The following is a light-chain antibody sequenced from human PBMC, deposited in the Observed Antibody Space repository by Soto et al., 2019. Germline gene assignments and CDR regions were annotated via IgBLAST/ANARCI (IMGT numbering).Light chain of an antibody. Sequence: QSVLTQPPSVSGAPGQRVTISCTGSSSNIGAGYDVHWYQQLPGTAPKLLIYGNSNRPSGVPDRFSGPKSGTSASLAITGLQAENEVIYYAKSYDSTRGVYVSETGTKVTV. CDR2: GNS. CDR1: SSNIGAGYD. CDR3: KSYDSTRGVYV. J-gene: IGLJ1*01. V-gene: IGLV1-40*01.